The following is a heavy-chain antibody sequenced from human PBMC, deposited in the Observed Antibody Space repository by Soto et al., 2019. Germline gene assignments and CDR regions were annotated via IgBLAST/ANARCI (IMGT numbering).Heavy chain of an antibody. J-gene: IGHJ6*02. CDR2: TNIGGTT. CDR1: GFTVNNNY. Sequence: PGGSLRLSCAASGFTVNNNYMSWVRQAPGEGLQWVSITNIGGTTYYADSVKGRFTVSRDNSKNTLYLQMNSLRAEDTAVYYCAKGDGFILAAWGQGTTVTVSS. V-gene: IGHV3-53*01. D-gene: IGHD1-26*01. CDR3: AKGDGFILAA.